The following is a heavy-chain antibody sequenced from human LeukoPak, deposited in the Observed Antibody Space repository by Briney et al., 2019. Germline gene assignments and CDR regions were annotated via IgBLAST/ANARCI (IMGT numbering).Heavy chain of an antibody. J-gene: IGHJ4*02. CDR2: IYSGGYT. D-gene: IGHD1-26*01. V-gene: IGHV3-66*01. CDR3: ARRLEYSGSKGVFEY. Sequence: GGSLRHSCAASGFTVTTNYMTWVRQAPGKGLECVSIIYSGGYTDYADSVKGRFTISRDNSKNTLDLQMNSLRVKDTGVYYCARRLEYSGSKGVFEYWGQGTLVTVSS. CDR1: GFTVTTNY.